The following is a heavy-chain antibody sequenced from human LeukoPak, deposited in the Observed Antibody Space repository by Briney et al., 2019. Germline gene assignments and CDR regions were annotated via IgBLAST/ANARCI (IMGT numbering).Heavy chain of an antibody. CDR2: INPNSGGT. D-gene: IGHD3-3*01. Sequence: ASVKVSRKASGYTFTGYYIHWVRQAPGQGLEWMGWINPNSGGTSYAQKFQGRVTMTRDTSISTVYMELNRLRSDDTAVFYCARGSGGPPQVLDYWGQGTLVTVSS. CDR1: GYTFTGYY. J-gene: IGHJ4*02. CDR3: ARGSGGPPQVLDY. V-gene: IGHV1-2*02.